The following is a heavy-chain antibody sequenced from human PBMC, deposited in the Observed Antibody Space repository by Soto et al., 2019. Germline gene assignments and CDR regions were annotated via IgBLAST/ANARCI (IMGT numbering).Heavy chain of an antibody. V-gene: IGHV1-18*01. J-gene: IGHJ4*02. D-gene: IGHD1-26*01. Sequence: QVQLVQSGGEVKRPGASVKVSYKPSGYTFTNYVIDWVRQAPGQGLEWMGWISPFNGHTKYAQKFQGGVTLTTDTSTSTAYMELTSLRFDDTAVYYCARDAGGGSYLAYWGQGTLVTVSS. CDR1: GYTFTNYV. CDR2: ISPFNGHT. CDR3: ARDAGGGSYLAY.